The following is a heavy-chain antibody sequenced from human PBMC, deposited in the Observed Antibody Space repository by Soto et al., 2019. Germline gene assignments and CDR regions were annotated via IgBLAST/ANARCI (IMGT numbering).Heavy chain of an antibody. CDR3: AXNPDSSGYYLGSDY. J-gene: IGHJ4*02. CDR2: INPSGGST. D-gene: IGHD3-22*01. Sequence: ASVKVSCKASGYTFTSYYMHWVRQAPGQGLEWMGIINPSGGSTSYAQKFQGRVTMTRDTSTSTAYMELSSLRSDDTAVYYCAXNPDSSGYYLGSDYWGQGTLVTVSS. CDR1: GYTFTSYY. V-gene: IGHV1-46*01.